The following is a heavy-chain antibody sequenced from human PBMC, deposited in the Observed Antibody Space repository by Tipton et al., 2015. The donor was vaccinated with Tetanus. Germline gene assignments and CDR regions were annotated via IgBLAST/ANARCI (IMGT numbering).Heavy chain of an antibody. V-gene: IGHV4-31*03. CDR1: GGSISSRSYY. D-gene: IGHD1-26*01. CDR2: IYYSGST. Sequence: TLSLTCTVSGGSISSRSYYWSWIRQHPVKGLEWIGYIYYSGSTYYNPSLKSRVTISVDTSKNQFSLKLSSVTAADTAVYYCARGGSYHTPPGYWGQGTLVTVSS. J-gene: IGHJ4*02. CDR3: ARGGSYHTPPGY.